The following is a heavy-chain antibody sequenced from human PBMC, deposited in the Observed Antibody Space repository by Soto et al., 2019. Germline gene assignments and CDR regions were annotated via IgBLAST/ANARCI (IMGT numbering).Heavy chain of an antibody. CDR2: IIPIVGTP. V-gene: IGHV1-69*06. Sequence: GASVKVSWKASGGTFSSYGITWVRQASGQGLEWMGGIIPIVGTPNYAQKFQGRVTITAGKSTSTPYMDLSSLRFEDTAVYYCARDSSKPAGIGYWGQ. CDR1: GGTFSSYG. CDR3: ARDSSKPAGIGY. D-gene: IGHD6-13*01. J-gene: IGHJ4*02.